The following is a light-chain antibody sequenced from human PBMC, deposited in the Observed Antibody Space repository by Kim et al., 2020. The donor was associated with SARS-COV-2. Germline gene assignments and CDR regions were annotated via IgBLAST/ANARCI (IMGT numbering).Light chain of an antibody. CDR1: QSIISY. J-gene: IGKJ1*01. V-gene: IGKV1-39*01. Sequence: ASVGDSVTITCRASQSIISYLNWYQQKPGKAPKLLIYAASSLQSGVPSRFSGSGSGTDFTLTISSLQPEDFATYYCQQSYSTPRTFGQGTKVDIK. CDR2: AAS. CDR3: QQSYSTPRT.